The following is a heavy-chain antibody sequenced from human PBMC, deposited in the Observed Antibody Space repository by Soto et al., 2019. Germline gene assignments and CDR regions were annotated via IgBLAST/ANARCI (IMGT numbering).Heavy chain of an antibody. CDR1: GGTFSSYA. D-gene: IGHD3-9*01. Sequence: SVKVSCKASGGTFSSYAISRVRQAPGQGLEWMGGIIPIFGTANYAQKFQGRVTITADKSTSTAYMELSSLRSEDTAVYYCARGSWNDILTPLYYYGMDVWGQGTTVTVSS. V-gene: IGHV1-69*06. CDR3: ARGSWNDILTPLYYYGMDV. J-gene: IGHJ6*02. CDR2: IIPIFGTA.